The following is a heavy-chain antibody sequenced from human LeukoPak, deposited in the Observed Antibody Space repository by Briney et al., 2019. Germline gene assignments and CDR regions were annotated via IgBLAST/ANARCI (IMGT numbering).Heavy chain of an antibody. D-gene: IGHD6-19*01. Sequence: PSETLSLTCTVSGGSISSYYWSWIRQPPGKGLEWIGYIYYSGSTNYNPSLKSRVTISVDTSKNQFSLKLSSVTAADTAMYYCARRASSGWYFDYWGQGTLVTVSS. V-gene: IGHV4-59*08. J-gene: IGHJ4*02. CDR2: IYYSGST. CDR1: GGSISSYY. CDR3: ARRASSGWYFDY.